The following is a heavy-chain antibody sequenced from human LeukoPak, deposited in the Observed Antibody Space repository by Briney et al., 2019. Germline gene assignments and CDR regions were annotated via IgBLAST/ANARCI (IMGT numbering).Heavy chain of an antibody. J-gene: IGHJ4*02. CDR3: ARGAHKRDDYGGFFDY. D-gene: IGHD4-23*01. CDR2: INSDGSST. V-gene: IGHV3-74*01. Sequence: GGSLRLSCAASGFTFSSYWMHWVRQAPGKGLVWVSRINSDGSSTNYADSVKGRFTISRDNAKNTLYVQMNSLRAEDTAVYYCARGAHKRDDYGGFFDYWGQGTLVTVSS. CDR1: GFTFSSYW.